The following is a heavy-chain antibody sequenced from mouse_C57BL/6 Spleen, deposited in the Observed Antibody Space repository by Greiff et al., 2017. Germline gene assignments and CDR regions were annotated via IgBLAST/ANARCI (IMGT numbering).Heavy chain of an antibody. J-gene: IGHJ4*01. V-gene: IGHV2-6*03. CDR3: ARRSGSSYGAMDY. Sequence: VMLVESGPGLVAPSQSLSITCTVSGFSLTSYGVHWVRQPPGKGLEWLVVIWSDGSTTYNSALKSRLSISKDNSKSQVFLKMNSLQTDDTAMYYCARRSGSSYGAMDYWGQGTSVTVSS. CDR1: GFSLTSYG. D-gene: IGHD1-1*01. CDR2: IWSDGST.